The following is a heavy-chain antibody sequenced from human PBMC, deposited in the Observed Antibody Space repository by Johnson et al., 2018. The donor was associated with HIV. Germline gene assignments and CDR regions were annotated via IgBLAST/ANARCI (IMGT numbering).Heavy chain of an antibody. CDR1: GLNFSDYS. V-gene: IGHV3-15*01. CDR3: TRRGYYDSSGYAFDI. D-gene: IGHD3-22*01. J-gene: IGHJ3*02. Sequence: VQLVESGGGLVQPGGSLKLSCVVSGLNFSDYSMHWVRQTPGKGLEWVGRIKSKTDGGTTDYAAPVKGRFSISRDDSKNTAYLQMNSLKTEDTAVYYCTRRGYYDSSGYAFDIWGQGTMVTVSS. CDR2: IKSKTDGGTT.